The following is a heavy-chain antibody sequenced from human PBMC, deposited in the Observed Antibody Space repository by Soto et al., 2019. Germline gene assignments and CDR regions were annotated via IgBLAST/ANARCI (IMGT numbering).Heavy chain of an antibody. CDR2: ISYDGRDK. V-gene: IGHV3-30*04. J-gene: IGHJ5*01. D-gene: IGHD6-13*01. Sequence: GWSLRLSCASSVFTFIDYAIYWVRQAPGKGLEWVAFISYDGRDKYYADSVKGRFTISRDNSRNTLYLQMNSLRADDTAVYYCARSGRQQLVRRNGFDSWGQGTLVTVSS. CDR3: ARSGRQQLVRRNGFDS. CDR1: VFTFIDYA.